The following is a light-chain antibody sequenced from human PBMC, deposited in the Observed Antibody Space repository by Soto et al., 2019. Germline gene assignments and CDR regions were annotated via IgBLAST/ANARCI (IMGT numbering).Light chain of an antibody. CDR1: QGIGND. Sequence: DIVMTQSPSSLSASGGDRVTITCRASQGIGNDLGWYQQKPGKAPKRLIYLTYSLQTGVPSRFSGSGSGTEFSLTISSLQPEDSATYFCLQHNSYPRTFGQGTKVDNK. CDR3: LQHNSYPRT. CDR2: LTY. V-gene: IGKV1-17*01. J-gene: IGKJ1*01.